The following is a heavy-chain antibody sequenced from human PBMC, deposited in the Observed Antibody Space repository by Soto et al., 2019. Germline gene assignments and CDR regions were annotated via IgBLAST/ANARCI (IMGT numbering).Heavy chain of an antibody. Sequence: ASVKLSCKASGYTFTSYGINWVRQAPGQGLEWMGWISAYNGNTNYAQKLQGRVTMTTDTSTSTAYMELRSLRSDDTAVYYCARTSSRHYDSSGYYPFDYWGQGTLVTVSS. CDR1: GYTFTSYG. CDR2: ISAYNGNT. V-gene: IGHV1-18*01. D-gene: IGHD3-22*01. CDR3: ARTSSRHYDSSGYYPFDY. J-gene: IGHJ4*02.